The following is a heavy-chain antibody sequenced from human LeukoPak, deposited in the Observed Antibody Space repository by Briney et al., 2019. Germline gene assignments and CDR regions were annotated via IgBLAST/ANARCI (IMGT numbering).Heavy chain of an antibody. V-gene: IGHV1-46*01. Sequence: ASVKVPCKASEYTFTSYYMHWVRQAPGQGLEWMEIINPSGGSTSYAQKFQGRVTMTRDMSTSTVYMELSSLRSEDTAVYYCARSPSGSAFDIWGQGTMVTVSS. D-gene: IGHD1-26*01. CDR3: ARSPSGSAFDI. CDR2: INPSGGST. CDR1: EYTFTSYY. J-gene: IGHJ3*02.